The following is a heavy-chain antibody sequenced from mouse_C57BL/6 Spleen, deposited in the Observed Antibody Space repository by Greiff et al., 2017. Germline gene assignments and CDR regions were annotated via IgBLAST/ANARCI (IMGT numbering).Heavy chain of an antibody. CDR1: GYTFTSYG. V-gene: IGHV1-81*01. J-gene: IGHJ3*01. D-gene: IGHD2-4*01. Sequence: QVQLQQSGAELARPGASVKLSCKASGYTFTSYGISWVKQRTGQGLEWIGEINPRSGNTYYNEKFKGKATLTADKSSSTAYMELRSLTSEDSAVYFCARGDYDSFLAYWGQGTLVTVSA. CDR3: ARGDYDSFLAY. CDR2: INPRSGNT.